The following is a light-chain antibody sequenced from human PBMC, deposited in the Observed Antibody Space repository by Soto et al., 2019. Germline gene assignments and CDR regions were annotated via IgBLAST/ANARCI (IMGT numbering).Light chain of an antibody. CDR3: LQYSSWPPMYT. J-gene: IGKJ2*01. V-gene: IGKV3-15*01. Sequence: EIVMTQSPATLSVSPGERATLSCRASQSVGSNLAWYQQRPGQSPRLLIYGASTRATGVPARFSGSGSGTKFTLTITSLQSEDFAVYSCLQYSSWPPMYTFGQGTKLESK. CDR2: GAS. CDR1: QSVGSN.